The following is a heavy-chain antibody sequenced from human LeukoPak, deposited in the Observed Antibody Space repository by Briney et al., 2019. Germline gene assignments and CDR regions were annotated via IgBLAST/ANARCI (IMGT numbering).Heavy chain of an antibody. CDR2: INSDGSST. J-gene: IGHJ4*02. CDR1: GFTFSSYW. D-gene: IGHD3-22*01. Sequence: HPGGSLRLSCAASGFTFSSYWMHWVRQAPGKGVVWVSRINSDGSSTSYADSVKGRFTISRDNAKNTLYLQMNSLRAEDTAVYYCASYDSSGYFNYWGQGTLVTVSS. CDR3: ASYDSSGYFNY. V-gene: IGHV3-74*01.